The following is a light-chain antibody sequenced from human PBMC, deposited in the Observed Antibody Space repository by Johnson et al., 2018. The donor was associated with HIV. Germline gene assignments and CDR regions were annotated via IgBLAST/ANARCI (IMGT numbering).Light chain of an antibody. CDR1: SSNIGHNY. V-gene: IGLV1-51*01. Sequence: QSALTQPPSVSAAPGQKVTISCSGTSSNIGHNYVSWYQQFTGTAPKLVIHANNKRPSGIPDRFSGSKFGTSATLGITGPQTGDEADYYCGTLDSSLSAGGANYVFGTGTKVTVL. CDR2: ANN. CDR3: GTLDSSLSAGGANYV. J-gene: IGLJ1*01.